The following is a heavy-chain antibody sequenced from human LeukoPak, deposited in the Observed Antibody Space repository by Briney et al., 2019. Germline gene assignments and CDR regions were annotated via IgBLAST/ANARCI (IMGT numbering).Heavy chain of an antibody. J-gene: IGHJ4*02. D-gene: IGHD3-3*01. CDR3: ARITYYDFWSGYSFDY. CDR2: IYHSGST. CDR1: GYSISSGYY. Sequence: SETLSLTCAVSGYSISSGYYWGWIRQPPGKGLEWIGSIYHSGSTYYNPSLKSRVTISVDTSKNKFSLKLSSVTAADTAVYYCARITYYDFWSGYSFDYWGQGTLVTVSS. V-gene: IGHV4-38-2*01.